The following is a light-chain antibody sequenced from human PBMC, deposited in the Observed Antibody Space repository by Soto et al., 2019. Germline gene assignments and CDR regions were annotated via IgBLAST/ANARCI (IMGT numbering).Light chain of an antibody. V-gene: IGLV2-8*01. CDR2: DVD. J-gene: IGLJ1*01. CDR1: ISDVGGYNF. Sequence: QSLLSQPPSASGSPGQSFTISCTGTISDVGGYNFVSWYQHHPGKAPKLMIYDVDKRPSGVPDRFSGSKSGYTASLTVSGLQAEDEADYFCSSYAGSNTYVFAAGTRSPS. CDR3: SSYAGSNTYV.